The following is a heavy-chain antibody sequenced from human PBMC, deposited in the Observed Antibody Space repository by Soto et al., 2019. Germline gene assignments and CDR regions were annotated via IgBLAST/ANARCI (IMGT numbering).Heavy chain of an antibody. CDR1: GFTVSRNY. V-gene: IGHV3-66*01. CDR3: ARSGGNYWFDP. D-gene: IGHD2-21*02. CDR2: IYSGGIT. J-gene: IGHJ5*02. Sequence: EVQLVESGGGLVQPGGSLRLSCAASGFTVSRNYMTWVRQAPGKGLEWVSVIYSGGITYYADSVKGRFTISRDNSKNTLYLQMNSLRAEDTAVYYCARSGGNYWFDPWGQGTLVTVSS.